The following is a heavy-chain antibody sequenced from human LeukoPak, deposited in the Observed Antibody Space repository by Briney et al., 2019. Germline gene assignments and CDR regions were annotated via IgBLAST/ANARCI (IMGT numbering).Heavy chain of an antibody. CDR2: IKQDGSEK. V-gene: IGHV3-7*01. J-gene: IGHJ3*02. D-gene: IGHD3-16*02. Sequence: GSLRLSCAASGFTFSSYWMSWVRQAPGKGLEWVANIKQDGSEKYYVDSVKGRFTISRDNAKNSLYLQMNSLRAEDTAVYYCARDTIAGSYRSDAFDIWGQGTMVTVSS. CDR1: GFTFSSYW. CDR3: ARDTIAGSYRSDAFDI.